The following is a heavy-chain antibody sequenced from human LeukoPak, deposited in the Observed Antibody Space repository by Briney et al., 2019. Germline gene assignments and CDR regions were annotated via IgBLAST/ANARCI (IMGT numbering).Heavy chain of an antibody. CDR2: ISSSSSTI. V-gene: IGHV3-11*04. CDR1: GFTFSDYY. J-gene: IGHJ3*02. CDR3: ARTRLDDPDAFDI. D-gene: IGHD3/OR15-3a*01. Sequence: PGGSLRLSCAASGFTFSDYYMSWIRQAPGKGLEWVSYISSSSSTIYYADSVKGRFTISRDNAKNSLYLQMNSLRAEDTAVYYCARTRLDDPDAFDIWGQGTMVTVSS.